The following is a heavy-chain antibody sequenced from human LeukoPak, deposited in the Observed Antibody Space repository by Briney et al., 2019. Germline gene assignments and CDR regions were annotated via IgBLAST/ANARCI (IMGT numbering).Heavy chain of an antibody. CDR1: GFTFRNYW. D-gene: IGHD3-10*01. J-gene: IGHJ4*02. CDR2: IKQDGSEK. Sequence: GGSLRLSCAASGFTFRNYWMTWVRQAPGKGLEWVATIKQDGSEKFFLDSVKGRFTISRDNAKNLLYLQINSLRAEDTAVYYCARDDNYGSDYWGQGTLVTVSS. V-gene: IGHV3-7*04. CDR3: ARDDNYGSDY.